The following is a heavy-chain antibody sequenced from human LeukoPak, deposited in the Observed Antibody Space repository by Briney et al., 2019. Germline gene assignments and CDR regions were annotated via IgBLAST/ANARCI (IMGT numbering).Heavy chain of an antibody. CDR1: GFTFSSYT. CDR2: ISSSSYYI. CDR3: ATSDFNILTGYNDY. D-gene: IGHD3-9*01. Sequence: GGSLRLSCAASGFTFSSYTMDWVRQAPGKGLEWVSSISSSSYYIYYADSVKGRFTISRDNAKNSLYLQMNSLRAEDTAVYYCATSDFNILTGYNDYWGQGTLVTVSS. V-gene: IGHV3-21*01. J-gene: IGHJ4*02.